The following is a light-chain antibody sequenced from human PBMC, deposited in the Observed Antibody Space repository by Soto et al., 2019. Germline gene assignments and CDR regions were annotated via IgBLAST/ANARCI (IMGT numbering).Light chain of an antibody. J-gene: IGLJ2*01. Sequence: QSVLTQPASVSGSPGQSITISCTGTSSDVGGYNYVSWYQQHPGKAPKLMIYEVSNRPSGVSNRFSGSKSGNTASLTVAGLQAEDEADYYCCAFAGGTSSFGGGTKVTVL. CDR1: SSDVGGYNY. V-gene: IGLV2-14*01. CDR3: CAFAGGTSS. CDR2: EVS.